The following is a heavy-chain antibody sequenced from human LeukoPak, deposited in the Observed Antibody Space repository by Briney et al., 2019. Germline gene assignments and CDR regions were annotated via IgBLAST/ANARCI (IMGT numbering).Heavy chain of an antibody. V-gene: IGHV3-30*03. D-gene: IGHD3-9*01. CDR1: GFTFSSYG. J-gene: IGHJ4*02. CDR2: ISYDGSNK. Sequence: PGGSLRLPCAASGFTFSSYGMPWVRQAPGKGLEWVAVISYDGSNKYYADSVKGRFTISRDNSKNTLYLQMNSLRAEDTAVYYCARASLRYFCPSGYWGQGTLVTVSS. CDR3: ARASLRYFCPSGY.